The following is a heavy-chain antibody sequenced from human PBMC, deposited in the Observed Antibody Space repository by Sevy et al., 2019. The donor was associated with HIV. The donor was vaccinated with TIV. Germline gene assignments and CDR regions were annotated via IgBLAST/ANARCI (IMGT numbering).Heavy chain of an antibody. CDR3: ARGGSGDYYYCGVDV. CDR1: GFTFRNFG. D-gene: IGHD3-10*01. Sequence: GGSLRLSCVGSGFTFRNFGVHWLRQAPGKGLEWLSVVSYDGSSKYYVDSVKGRFIVSRDNSKNTLYLQMNSLRTEDTAVYYCARGGSGDYYYCGVDVWGQWTTVTVSS. V-gene: IGHV3-30*03. J-gene: IGHJ6*02. CDR2: VSYDGSSK.